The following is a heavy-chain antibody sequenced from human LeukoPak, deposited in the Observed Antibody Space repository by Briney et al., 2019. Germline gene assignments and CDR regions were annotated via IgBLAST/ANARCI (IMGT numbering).Heavy chain of an antibody. V-gene: IGHV3-23*01. J-gene: IGHJ4*02. D-gene: IGHD3-16*02. CDR3: ARGSYDYVWGNYRYSSPGDY. CDR2: ISGNGGST. CDR1: GFTFSSYA. Sequence: PGGSLRLSCAASGFTFSSYAMSWVRQAPGKGLEWVSAISGNGGSTYYADPVKRRFTISRDNAKNSLYLQMNSLRAEDTAVYYCARGSYDYVWGNYRYSSPGDYWGQGTLVTVSS.